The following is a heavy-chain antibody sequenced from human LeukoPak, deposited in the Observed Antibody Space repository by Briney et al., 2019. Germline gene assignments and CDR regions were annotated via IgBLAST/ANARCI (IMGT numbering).Heavy chain of an antibody. CDR2: IRYDGSSK. D-gene: IGHD1-26*01. V-gene: IGHV3-30*02. J-gene: IGHJ4*02. Sequence: GGSLRLSCAASGFTFSSYGMHWVRQAPGKGLEWVAFIRYDGSSKYYADSVKGRFTISRDNSKNTLYLQTNSLRAEDTAVYYCANAVSYYYFDYWGQGTLVTVSS. CDR3: ANAVSYYYFDY. CDR1: GFTFSSYG.